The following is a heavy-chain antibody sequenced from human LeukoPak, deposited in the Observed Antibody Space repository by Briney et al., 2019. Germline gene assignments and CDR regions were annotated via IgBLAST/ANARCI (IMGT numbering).Heavy chain of an antibody. Sequence: SESLSLTCTVSGVSISTSCWSWIRQPPGKGLEWIGYIYYSGSTNYNPSLKSRVTISVDTSKNQFSLKLSSVTAADTAVYYCAREIAAAGLYNWFDPWGQGTLVTVSS. V-gene: IGHV4-59*01. J-gene: IGHJ5*02. CDR2: IYYSGST. CDR3: AREIAAAGLYNWFDP. CDR1: GVSISTSC. D-gene: IGHD6-13*01.